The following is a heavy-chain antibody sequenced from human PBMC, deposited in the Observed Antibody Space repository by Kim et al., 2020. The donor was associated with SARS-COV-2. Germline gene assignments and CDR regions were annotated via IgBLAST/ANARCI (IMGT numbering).Heavy chain of an antibody. V-gene: IGHV3-43*01. CDR3: AKDMGDFWSGYQYYYYGMDV. D-gene: IGHD3-3*01. J-gene: IGHJ6*02. Sequence: RFTISRDNSKNSLYLQMNSLRTEDTALYYCAKDMGDFWSGYQYYYYGMDVWGQGTTVTVSS.